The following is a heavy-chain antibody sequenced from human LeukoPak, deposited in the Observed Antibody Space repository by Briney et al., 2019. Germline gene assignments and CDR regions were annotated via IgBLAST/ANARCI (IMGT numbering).Heavy chain of an antibody. Sequence: PGGSLRLSCAASGFTFSSHSMNWVRQAPGKGLEWVAVISYDGSNKYYAESVKGRFTISRDNSKNTLYLQMNSLRAEDTAVYYSAKDYYEISGYYNDAFDMWGQGTMVTVSS. J-gene: IGHJ3*02. CDR3: AKDYYEISGYYNDAFDM. CDR2: ISYDGSNK. CDR1: GFTFSSHS. V-gene: IGHV3-30*18. D-gene: IGHD3-22*01.